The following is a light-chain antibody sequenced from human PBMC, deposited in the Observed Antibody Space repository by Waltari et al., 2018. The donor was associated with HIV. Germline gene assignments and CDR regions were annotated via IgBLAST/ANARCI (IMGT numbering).Light chain of an antibody. CDR2: KAS. CDR1: QTISDW. Sequence: EIKMTQTPSALSASVGDRVTIPCRASQTISDWLAWYQQRPGKAPKLLIFKASGLEGGVPSRFSGSLSVTEFTLTISSLQPDDLATYYCQQYSTFPGTFGQGTKVEI. J-gene: IGKJ1*01. V-gene: IGKV1-5*03. CDR3: QQYSTFPGT.